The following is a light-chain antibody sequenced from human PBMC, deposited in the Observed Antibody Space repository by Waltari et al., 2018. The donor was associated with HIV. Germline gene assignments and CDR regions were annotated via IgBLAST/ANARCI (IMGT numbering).Light chain of an antibody. CDR2: RNV. Sequence: QSVLTQPPSVSGAPGQRVTISCTGSRTNIGAGYDVHWYQQLPGTAPKLLIFRNVKRPSGVPDRFSGSKSGTSSSLAITGLQAEDEADFYCQSYDTSLGGWVCGGGTKLTVL. CDR1: RTNIGAGYD. CDR3: QSYDTSLGGWV. J-gene: IGLJ3*02. V-gene: IGLV1-40*01.